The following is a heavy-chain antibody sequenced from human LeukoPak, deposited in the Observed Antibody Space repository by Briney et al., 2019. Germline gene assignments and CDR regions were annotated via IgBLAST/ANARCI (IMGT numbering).Heavy chain of an antibody. D-gene: IGHD2-21*02. CDR2: IYYSGST. V-gene: IGHV4-39*01. CDR1: GGSISSSSYY. Sequence: SETLSLTCTVSGGSISSSSYYWGWIRQPPGKGLEWIGSIYYSGSTYYNPSLKSRVTISVDTSKNQLSLKLSSVTAADTSVYYCARTGDPGGYYYYYYMDVWGKGTTVTVSS. CDR3: ARTGDPGGYYYYYYMDV. J-gene: IGHJ6*03.